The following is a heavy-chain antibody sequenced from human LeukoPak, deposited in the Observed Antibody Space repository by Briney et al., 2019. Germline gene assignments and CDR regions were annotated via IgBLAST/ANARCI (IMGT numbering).Heavy chain of an antibody. CDR1: GYTLTELS. V-gene: IGHV1-24*01. D-gene: IGHD1-26*01. Sequence: ASVKVSCKVSGYTLTELSMHWVRQAPGKGLEWMGGFDPEDGETIYAQKLQGRVTMTTDTSTSTAYMELRSLRSDDTAVYYCARDLVGAMGDAFDIWGQGTMVTVSS. CDR3: ARDLVGAMGDAFDI. J-gene: IGHJ3*02. CDR2: FDPEDGET.